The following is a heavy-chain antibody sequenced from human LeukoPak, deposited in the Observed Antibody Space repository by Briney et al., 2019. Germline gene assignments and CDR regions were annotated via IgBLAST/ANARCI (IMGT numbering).Heavy chain of an antibody. Sequence: GGTLTLSCRTSGFTFDDYALNWVRQAPGKGLEWVGLIRSKAYGATTEYAASVTGRFSISRDDSKSIVYLQMNSLTTEDTAVYYCIRGTAYYFDFWGQGTLVTVSS. CDR2: IRSKAYGATT. CDR1: GFTFDDYA. CDR3: IRGTAYYFDF. V-gene: IGHV3-49*04. J-gene: IGHJ4*02. D-gene: IGHD5-18*01.